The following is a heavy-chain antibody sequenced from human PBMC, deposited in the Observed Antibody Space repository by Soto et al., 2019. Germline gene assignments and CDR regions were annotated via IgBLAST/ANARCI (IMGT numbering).Heavy chain of an antibody. CDR1: SGSIRDYY. D-gene: IGHD3-22*01. CDR2: IYYTGTT. V-gene: IGHV4-59*08. J-gene: IGHJ4*02. Sequence: QVQLQESGPGLVKLSETLSLTCTVSSGSIRDYYWGWIRQSPGKGLEWIGYIYYTGTTKYNPSLKSRVTISVDSSKSQLSLKLDSVTAADTAVYYCARLGGYYQAFDSWGQGTLATVSS. CDR3: ARLGGYYQAFDS.